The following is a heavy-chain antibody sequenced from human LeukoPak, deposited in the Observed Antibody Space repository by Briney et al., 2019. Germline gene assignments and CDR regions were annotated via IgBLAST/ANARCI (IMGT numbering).Heavy chain of an antibody. V-gene: IGHV3-48*01. CDR1: GFTFSSYS. Sequence: GGSLRLSCAASGFTFSSYSMNWVRQAPGKGLEWVSYISSSSSTIYYADSVKGRFTISRDNAKNSLYLQMNSLRAEDMAVYYCARPRYCSSTSCYNAFDIWGQGTMVTVSS. J-gene: IGHJ3*02. CDR3: ARPRYCSSTSCYNAFDI. CDR2: ISSSSSTI. D-gene: IGHD2-2*02.